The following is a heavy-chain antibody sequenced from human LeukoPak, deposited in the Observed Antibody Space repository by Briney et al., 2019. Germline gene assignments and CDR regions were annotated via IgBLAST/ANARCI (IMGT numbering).Heavy chain of an antibody. D-gene: IGHD2-2*01. CDR1: GYTFTSYA. CDR3: ARDFVGAQKYCSSTSCYEVYYYYYGMDV. CDR2: INAGNGNT. Sequence: GASVKVSCKVSGYTFTSYAMHWVRQAPGQRLEWMGWINAGNGNTKYSQKFQGRVTITRDTSASTAYMELSSLRSEDTAVYYCARDFVGAQKYCSSTSCYEVYYYYYGMDVWGQGTTVTVSS. J-gene: IGHJ6*02. V-gene: IGHV1-3*01.